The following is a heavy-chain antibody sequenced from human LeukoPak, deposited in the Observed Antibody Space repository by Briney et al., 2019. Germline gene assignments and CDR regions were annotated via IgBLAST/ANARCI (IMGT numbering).Heavy chain of an antibody. V-gene: IGHV3-21*01. D-gene: IGHD3-22*01. J-gene: IGHJ4*02. Sequence: PGGSLRLSCAASGFTFDDYAMPWVRQAPGKGLEWVSSITSSSSYIYYADSVMGRFTISRDNANNSLYLQMNSLRAEDTAVYYCARHVVAVGFDYWGQGTLVTVSS. CDR3: ARHVVAVGFDY. CDR2: ITSSSSYI. CDR1: GFTFDDYA.